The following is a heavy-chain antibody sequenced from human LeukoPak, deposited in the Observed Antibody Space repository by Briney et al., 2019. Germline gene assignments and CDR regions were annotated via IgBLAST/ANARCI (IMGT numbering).Heavy chain of an antibody. CDR1: GGTFSSYA. D-gene: IGHD6-19*01. CDR3: ARGECSSGWAKFYYFDY. CDR2: IIPIFGTA. J-gene: IGHJ4*02. V-gene: IGHV1-69*05. Sequence: SVKVSCKASGGTFSSYAISWVRQAPGQGLEWMGGIIPIFGTANYAQKFQGRVTITTDESTSTAYMELSSLRSEDTAVYYCARGECSSGWAKFYYFDYWGQGTLVTVSS.